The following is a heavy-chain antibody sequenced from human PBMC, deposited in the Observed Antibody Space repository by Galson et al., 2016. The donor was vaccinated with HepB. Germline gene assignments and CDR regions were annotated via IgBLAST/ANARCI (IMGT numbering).Heavy chain of an antibody. CDR1: GGTFNSYA. J-gene: IGHJ5*02. D-gene: IGHD2-2*01. V-gene: IGHV1-69*13. CDR2: ITPIFGTA. Sequence: SVKVSCKASGGTFNSYAVSWVRQAPGQGLEWMGRITPIFGTANYAQKFQGRVTITADESMNTAYMKLSSLTSEDTAVYYCARDEGDCSSAGCRGGWFDPWGQGTLVTVSS. CDR3: ARDEGDCSSAGCRGGWFDP.